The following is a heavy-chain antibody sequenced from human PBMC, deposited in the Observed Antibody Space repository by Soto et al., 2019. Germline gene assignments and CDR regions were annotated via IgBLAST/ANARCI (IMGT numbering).Heavy chain of an antibody. CDR2: INPSGGST. J-gene: IGHJ4*02. CDR1: GHTFTSYY. CDR3: ARDRGDDYFWGSYAPYYFDY. D-gene: IGHD3-16*01. V-gene: IGHV1-46*01. Sequence: QVQLVQSGAEVQKPGASVKVSCKASGHTFTSYYMHWVRQAPGQGLEWMGIINPSGGSTSYAQKFQGRVTMTRDTSTSTVYMDLSSLRSEDTAVYYCARDRGDDYFWGSYAPYYFDYWGQGTLVTVSS.